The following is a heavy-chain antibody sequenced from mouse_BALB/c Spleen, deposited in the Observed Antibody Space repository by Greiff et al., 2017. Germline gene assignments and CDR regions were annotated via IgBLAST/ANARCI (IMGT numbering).Heavy chain of an antibody. CDR3: TRWGVLLRYFDY. V-gene: IGHV1S127*01. D-gene: IGHD1-1*01. Sequence: QVQLQQSGAELVKPGASVKMSCKASGYTFTSYWMHWVKQRPGQGLEWIGTIDPSDSYTSYNQKFKGKATLTVDTSSSTAYMQLSSLTSEDSAVYYCTRWGVLLRYFDYWGQGTTLTVSS. CDR1: GYTFTSYW. CDR2: IDPSDSYT. J-gene: IGHJ2*01.